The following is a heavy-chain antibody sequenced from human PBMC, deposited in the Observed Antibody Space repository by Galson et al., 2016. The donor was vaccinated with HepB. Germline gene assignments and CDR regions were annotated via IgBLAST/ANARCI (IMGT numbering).Heavy chain of an antibody. V-gene: IGHV4-61*02. CDR2: IYSSGTT. J-gene: IGHJ4*02. D-gene: IGHD3-22*01. CDR3: ARERAHSSGSYLGLSLEAIEY. CDR1: GGSISSGGDY. Sequence: LSLTCAVSGGSISSGGDYWTWLRQPAGKGLEWIGRIYSSGTTNYNPSLKSRVSMSIDTSKNQFSLRLRSLTAADTAVYYCARERAHSSGSYLGLSLEAIEYWGQGTLVTVSP.